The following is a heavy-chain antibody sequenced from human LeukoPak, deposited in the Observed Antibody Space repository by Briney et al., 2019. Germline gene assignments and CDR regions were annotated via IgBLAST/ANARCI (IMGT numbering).Heavy chain of an antibody. CDR2: INPNSVGT. CDR3: ARENTAMVTGFDY. CDR1: GYTSTGYY. V-gene: IGHV1-2*02. D-gene: IGHD5-18*01. Sequence: ASVKVSCKASGYTSTGYYMHWVRQAPGQGLEWMGWINPNSVGTNYAQKFQGRVTMTRDTSISTAYMELRSLRSDDTAVYYCARENTAMVTGFDYWGQGTLVTVSS. J-gene: IGHJ4*02.